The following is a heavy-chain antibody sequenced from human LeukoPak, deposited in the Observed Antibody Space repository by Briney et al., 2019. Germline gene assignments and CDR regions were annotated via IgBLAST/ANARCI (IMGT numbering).Heavy chain of an antibody. CDR3: TRDRYTYADFDY. CDR2: INSDGSST. Sequence: GGSLRLSCAASGFTFSSYWMHWVRQAPGKGLVWVSRINSDGSSTSYADSVKGRFTISRDNAKNTLYLQMNSLRAEDTAVYYCTRDRYTYADFDYWGQGTLVTVSS. D-gene: IGHD5-18*01. CDR1: GFTFSSYW. V-gene: IGHV3-74*01. J-gene: IGHJ4*02.